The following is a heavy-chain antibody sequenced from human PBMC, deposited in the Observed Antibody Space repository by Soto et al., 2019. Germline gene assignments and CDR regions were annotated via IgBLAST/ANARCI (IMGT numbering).Heavy chain of an antibody. CDR3: ARDVPLDREYGMDV. V-gene: IGHV4-31*03. J-gene: IGHJ6*02. Sequence: QVQLQESGPGLVKPSQTLSLTCTVSGGSISSGDYYWSWIRQHPGKGREWIGYIYYSGTTYYNPSLKSRVTISVDTSKNQFSLKLSSVTAADTAVYYCARDVPLDREYGMDVWGQGTTVTVSS. D-gene: IGHD3-3*02. CDR1: GGSISSGDYY. CDR2: IYYSGTT.